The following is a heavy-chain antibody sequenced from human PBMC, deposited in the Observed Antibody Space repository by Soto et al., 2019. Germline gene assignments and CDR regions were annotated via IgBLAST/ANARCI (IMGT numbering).Heavy chain of an antibody. J-gene: IGHJ6*02. CDR2: IWNDGNGY. CDR1: GFNFNNYG. D-gene: IGHD6-13*01. V-gene: IGHV3-33*01. CDR3: ARRQISPPTRGAASARGGMDV. Sequence: ESGGGVVQPGRSLRLSCAASGFNFNNYGMHWVRRAPGKGLEWVAVIWNDGNGYYYANSVKGRFTISRDNSKNTLYLQMSSLRAEDTAVYYCARRQISPPTRGAASARGGMDVWGQGTTVTVSS.